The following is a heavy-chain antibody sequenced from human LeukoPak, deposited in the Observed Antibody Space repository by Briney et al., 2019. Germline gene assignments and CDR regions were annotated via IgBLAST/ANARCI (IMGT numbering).Heavy chain of an antibody. D-gene: IGHD6-6*01. Sequence: SQTLSLTCTVSGGSISSGGSYWSWIRQHPGKGLEWIGYIYYSGSTYYNPSLKSRVTISVDTSKNQFSLKLSSVTAADTAVYYCARVWAGIAARRLTFDYWGQGTLVTVSS. V-gene: IGHV4-31*03. CDR2: IYYSGST. CDR3: ARVWAGIAARRLTFDY. CDR1: GGSISSGGSY. J-gene: IGHJ4*02.